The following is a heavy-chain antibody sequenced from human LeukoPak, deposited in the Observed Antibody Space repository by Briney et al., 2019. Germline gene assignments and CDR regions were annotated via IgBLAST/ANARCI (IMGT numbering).Heavy chain of an antibody. V-gene: IGHV1-2*02. CDR1: GYTFTGYY. CDR2: INPNSGGT. D-gene: IGHD3-10*01. Sequence: ASVKVSCKASGYTFTGYYMHWVRQAPGQGLEWMGWINPNSGGTNYAQKFQGRVTMTRDTSISTAYMELSRPRSDDTAVYYCASADTYYYGSGSPNPPFDPWGQGTLVTVSS. CDR3: ASADTYYYGSGSPNPPFDP. J-gene: IGHJ5*02.